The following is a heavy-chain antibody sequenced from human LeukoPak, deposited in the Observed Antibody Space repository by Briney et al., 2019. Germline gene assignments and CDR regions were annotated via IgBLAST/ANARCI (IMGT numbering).Heavy chain of an antibody. CDR2: INPDGRDT. CDR3: TSWGDTTAEYFQR. Sequence: GGSLRLSCVVSGFTFNRCWMNWVRQAPGKGLEWVAHINPDGRDTYYVDSVKGRSTISRDNAQNSMYLQMNSLRVEDTAVYYCTSWGDTTAEYFQRWGQGTLVTVSS. J-gene: IGHJ1*01. CDR1: GFTFNRCW. V-gene: IGHV3-7*01. D-gene: IGHD2-21*02.